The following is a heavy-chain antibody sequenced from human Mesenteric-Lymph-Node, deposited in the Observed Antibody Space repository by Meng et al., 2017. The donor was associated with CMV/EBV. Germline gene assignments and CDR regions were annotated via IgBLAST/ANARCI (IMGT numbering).Heavy chain of an antibody. CDR2: INHSGST. CDR3: ARGYCSSTSCDGSDAFDI. Sequence: GSFSTYYWSWIRQPPGKGLDWIGEINHSGSTNYNPSLKSRVTISVDTSRNQFSLRLSSVTAADTAVYYCARGYCSSTSCDGSDAFDIWGQGTMVTVSS. CDR1: GSFSTYY. D-gene: IGHD2-2*01. J-gene: IGHJ3*02. V-gene: IGHV4-34*01.